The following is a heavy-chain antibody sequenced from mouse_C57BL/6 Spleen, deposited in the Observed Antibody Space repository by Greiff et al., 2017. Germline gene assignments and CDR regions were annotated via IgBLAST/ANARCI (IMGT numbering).Heavy chain of an antibody. Sequence: EVKVVESGEGLVKPGGSLKLSCAASGFTFSSYAMSWVRQTPEKRLEWVAYISSGGDYIYYADTVKGRFTISRDNARNTLYLQMSSLKSEDTAMYYCTREYYDYEHYYAMDYWGQGTSVTVSS. D-gene: IGHD2-4*01. V-gene: IGHV5-9-1*02. CDR3: TREYYDYEHYYAMDY. CDR1: GFTFSSYA. CDR2: ISSGGDYI. J-gene: IGHJ4*01.